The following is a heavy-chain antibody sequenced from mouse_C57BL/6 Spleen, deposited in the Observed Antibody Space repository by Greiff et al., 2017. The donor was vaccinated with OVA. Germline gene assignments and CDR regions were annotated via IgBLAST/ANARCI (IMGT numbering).Heavy chain of an antibody. CDR3: ARWAYYSNYDWYFDV. Sequence: EVKLVESGPELVKPGDSVKISCKASGYSFTGYFMNWVMQSHGKSLEWIGRINPYNGDTFYNQKFKGKATLTVDKSSSTAHMELRSLTSEDSAVYYCARWAYYSNYDWYFDVWGTGTTVTVSS. D-gene: IGHD2-5*01. CDR2: INPYNGDT. J-gene: IGHJ1*03. CDR1: GYSFTGYF. V-gene: IGHV1-20*01.